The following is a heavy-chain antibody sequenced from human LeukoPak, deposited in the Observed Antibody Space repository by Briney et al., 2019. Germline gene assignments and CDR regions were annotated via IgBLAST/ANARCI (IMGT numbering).Heavy chain of an antibody. CDR1: GFTFSSYA. CDR3: ARDFVRGYYYDSSGYYSTRFDY. V-gene: IGHV3-30-3*01. Sequence: PGRSLRLSCAASGFTFSSYAMHWVRQAPGKGLEWVAVISYDGSNKYYADSVKGRFTISRDNSKNTLYLQMNSLRAEDTAVYYCARDFVRGYYYDSSGYYSTRFDYRGQGTLVTVSS. D-gene: IGHD3-22*01. J-gene: IGHJ4*02. CDR2: ISYDGSNK.